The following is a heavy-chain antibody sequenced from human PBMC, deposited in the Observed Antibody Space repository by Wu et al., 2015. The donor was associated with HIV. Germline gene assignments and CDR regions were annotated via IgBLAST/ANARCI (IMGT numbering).Heavy chain of an antibody. D-gene: IGHD6-13*01. Sequence: QVQLVQSGAELXKPGSSVKVSCKASGGTFSSFALSWVRQAPGQGLEWVGGIIPLFDTSHSAQNFRDRVTITADESTSTAYMELNSLTFEDTAVYYCARVAGSSWYREFDMWGQGTMVTVSS. CDR3: ARVAGSSWYREFDM. J-gene: IGHJ3*02. V-gene: IGHV1-69*12. CDR2: IIPLFDTS. CDR1: GGTFSSFA.